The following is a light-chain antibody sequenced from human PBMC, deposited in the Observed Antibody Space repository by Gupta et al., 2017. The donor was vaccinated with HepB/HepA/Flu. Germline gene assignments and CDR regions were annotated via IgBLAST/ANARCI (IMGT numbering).Light chain of an antibody. CDR1: QTVSGY. J-gene: IGKJ5*01. Sequence: ESVLTQSPDTLSFSPGERATLSCRASQTVSGYLAWYQQKADQAPRLLIYDTPKRAASIPPRFSGSGSGTDFTLTISSLEPEDFAIYYCQRGYRWPTFGQGTRLEIK. CDR3: QRGYRWPT. V-gene: IGKV3-11*01. CDR2: DTP.